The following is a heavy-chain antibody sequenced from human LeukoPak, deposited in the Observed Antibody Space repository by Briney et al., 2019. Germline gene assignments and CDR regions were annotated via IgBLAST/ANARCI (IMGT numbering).Heavy chain of an antibody. D-gene: IGHD6-13*01. CDR2: ISSNGGST. Sequence: GGSLRLSCAASGFTFSDYNMRWIRQAPGKGLEYVSAISSNGGSTYYANSVKGRFTIPRDNSKNTLYLQMGSLRAEDMAVYYCARALSGVAAAGTGRSPFDYWGQGTLVTVSS. CDR1: GFTFSDYN. CDR3: ARALSGVAAAGTGRSPFDY. V-gene: IGHV3-64*01. J-gene: IGHJ4*02.